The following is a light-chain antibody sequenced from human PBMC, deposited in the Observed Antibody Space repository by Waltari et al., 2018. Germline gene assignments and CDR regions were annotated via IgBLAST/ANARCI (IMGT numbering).Light chain of an antibody. V-gene: IGKV1-12*01. CDR3: LQANSFPIT. CDR2: AAS. Sequence: VQNTQSPSSVSGFVGGTIHITCRASQGINIWVAWYQQKPGKAPERLIYAASILQSGVPSRFSGSGSGTDFTLTISSLQPEDFATYYCLQANSFPITFGQGTRLDIK. J-gene: IGKJ5*01. CDR1: QGINIW.